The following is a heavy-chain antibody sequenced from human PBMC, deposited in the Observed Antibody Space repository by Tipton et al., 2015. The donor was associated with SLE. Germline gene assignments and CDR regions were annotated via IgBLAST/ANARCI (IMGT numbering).Heavy chain of an antibody. J-gene: IGHJ3*02. CDR2: IYYSGST. CDR3: ARENYYDSSGFNAFDI. CDR1: GGSISSSSYY. V-gene: IGHV4-39*07. Sequence: TLSLTCTVSGGSISSSSYYWGWIRQPPGKGLEWIGSIYYSGSTYYNPSLKSRVTISVDTSKNQFSLKLSSVTAADTAVYYCARENYYDSSGFNAFDIWGQGTMVTVPS. D-gene: IGHD3-22*01.